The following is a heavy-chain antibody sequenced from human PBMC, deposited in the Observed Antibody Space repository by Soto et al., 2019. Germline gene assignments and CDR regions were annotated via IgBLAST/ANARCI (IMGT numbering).Heavy chain of an antibody. D-gene: IGHD3-10*01. CDR1: GFTFSSYW. J-gene: IGHJ4*02. CDR3: ARGGLLWFGELQFDY. V-gene: IGHV3-7*01. Sequence: GGSLRLSCAASGFTFSSYWMSWVRQAPGKGLEWVANIKQDGSEKYYVDSVKGRFTISRDNAKNSLYLQMNSLRAEDTAVYYCARGGLLWFGELQFDYWGQGTLVTVSS. CDR2: IKQDGSEK.